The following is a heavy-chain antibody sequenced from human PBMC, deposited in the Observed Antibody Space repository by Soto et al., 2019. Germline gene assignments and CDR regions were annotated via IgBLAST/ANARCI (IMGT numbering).Heavy chain of an antibody. Sequence: SETLSLTCTVSGGSISSSSYYWGWIRQPPGKGLEWIGSIYYSGSTYYNPSLKSRVTISVDTSKNQFSLKLSSVTAADTAVYYCARTKQLVYLDYWGQGTLVTVSS. CDR3: ARTKQLVYLDY. J-gene: IGHJ4*02. D-gene: IGHD6-6*01. V-gene: IGHV4-39*01. CDR2: IYYSGST. CDR1: GGSISSSSYY.